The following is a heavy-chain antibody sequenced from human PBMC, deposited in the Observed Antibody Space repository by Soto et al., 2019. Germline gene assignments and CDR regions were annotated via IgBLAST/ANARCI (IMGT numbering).Heavy chain of an antibody. CDR2: IWYDGSNK. V-gene: IGHV3-33*01. J-gene: IGHJ6*02. D-gene: IGHD2-21*01. CDR1: GFTFSSYG. CDR3: ARGGGSVIGPYYYGMDV. Sequence: QVQLVESGGGVVQPGRSLRLSCAASGFTFSSYGMHWVRQAPGKGLEWVAVIWYDGSNKYYADSVKGRFTISRDNSKNTLYLQMNSLRAEDTAVYYCARGGGSVIGPYYYGMDVWGQGTTVTVSS.